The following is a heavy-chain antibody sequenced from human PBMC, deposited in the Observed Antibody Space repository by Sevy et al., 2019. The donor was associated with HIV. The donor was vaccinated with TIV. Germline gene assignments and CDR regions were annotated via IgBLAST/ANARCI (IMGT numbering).Heavy chain of an antibody. CDR1: GFTFSTYA. CDR3: AKMQGGSYNYYGMDV. V-gene: IGHV3-30*18. J-gene: IGHJ6*02. D-gene: IGHD1-26*01. Sequence: GGSLRLSCAASGFTFSTYAMHWVRQAPGKGLEWVAVISYDGSEKYYADSVRGRFTISRDNSKNTLHLQMNSLRVEDTAIYYCAKMQGGSYNYYGMDVWGQGTTVTVSS. CDR2: ISYDGSEK.